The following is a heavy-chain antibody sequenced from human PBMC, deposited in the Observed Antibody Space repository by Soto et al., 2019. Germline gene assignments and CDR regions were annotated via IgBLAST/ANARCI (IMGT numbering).Heavy chain of an antibody. V-gene: IGHV1-69*13. Sequence: ASVKVSCKASGGTFSSYAISWVRQAPGQGLEWMGGIIPIFGTANYAQKFQGRVTITADESTSTAYMELSSLRSEDTAVYYCARRFGDSSGYFTGFYYGMDVWGQGTTVTVSS. D-gene: IGHD3-22*01. J-gene: IGHJ6*02. CDR3: ARRFGDSSGYFTGFYYGMDV. CDR2: IIPIFGTA. CDR1: GGTFSSYA.